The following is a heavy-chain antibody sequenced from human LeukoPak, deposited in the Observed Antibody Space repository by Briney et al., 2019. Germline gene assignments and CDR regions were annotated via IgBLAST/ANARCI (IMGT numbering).Heavy chain of an antibody. V-gene: IGHV3-23*01. CDR2: ISDSGGTT. Sequence: AGGSLRLSCAASGFTFTSYAMNWVRQAPGKGLEWVSTISDSGGTTYYADSVKGRFTIARDYSKNTLYLQMNSLRAEDTAVYYCARDFSAGTASDAFYIWGQGTMVTVSS. CDR3: ARDFSAGTASDAFYI. D-gene: IGHD1/OR15-1a*01. J-gene: IGHJ3*02. CDR1: GFTFTSYA.